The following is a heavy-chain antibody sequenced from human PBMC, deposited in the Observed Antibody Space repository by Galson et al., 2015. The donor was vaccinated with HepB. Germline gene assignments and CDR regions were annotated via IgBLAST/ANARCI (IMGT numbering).Heavy chain of an antibody. V-gene: IGHV3-33*01. Sequence: SLRLSCAASGFTFSSYGMHWVRRAPGKGLEWVAVIWYDGSNKYYADCVKGRFTISRDNSKNTLYLQMNSLRAEDTAVYYCAREYNWNGEAAFDIWGQGTMVTVSS. CDR2: IWYDGSNK. J-gene: IGHJ3*02. CDR1: GFTFSSYG. CDR3: AREYNWNGEAAFDI. D-gene: IGHD1-20*01.